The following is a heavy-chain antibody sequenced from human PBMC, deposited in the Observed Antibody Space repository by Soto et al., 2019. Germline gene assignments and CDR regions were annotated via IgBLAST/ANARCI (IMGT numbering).Heavy chain of an antibody. CDR3: ARDDCSGGSCFNFDY. J-gene: IGHJ4*02. CDR1: GFTFSSYA. V-gene: IGHV3-23*01. D-gene: IGHD2-15*01. CDR2: ISGSGGST. Sequence: EVLLLESGGGLVQPGGSLRLSCAASGFTFSSYAMSWVRQAPGKGLEWVSAISGSGGSTYYADSVKGRFTISRDNSKNTLYLQMNRLRAEDTAVYYCARDDCSGGSCFNFDYWGQGTLVTVSS.